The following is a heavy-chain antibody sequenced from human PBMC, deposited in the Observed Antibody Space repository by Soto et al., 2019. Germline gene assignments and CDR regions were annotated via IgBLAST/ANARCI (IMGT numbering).Heavy chain of an antibody. V-gene: IGHV1-46*01. CDR3: AREGKYCSSTSCYTNWFDP. CDR2: INPSGGST. J-gene: IGHJ5*02. D-gene: IGHD2-2*02. Sequence: ASVKVSCKASGYTFTSYYMHWVRQAPGQGLEWMGIINPSGGSTSYAQKFQGRVTMTRDTSTSTVYMEMSSMRSEDTAVYYCAREGKYCSSTSCYTNWFDPWGQGTMVTVSS. CDR1: GYTFTSYY.